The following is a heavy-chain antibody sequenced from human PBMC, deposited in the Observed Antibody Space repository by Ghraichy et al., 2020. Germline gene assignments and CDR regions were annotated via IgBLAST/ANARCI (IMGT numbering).Heavy chain of an antibody. J-gene: IGHJ6*02. CDR1: GYTFTSYG. CDR2: ISAYNGNT. Sequence: ASVKVSCKASGYTFTSYGISWVRQAPGQGLEWMGWISAYNGNTNYAQKLQGRVTMTTDTSTSTAYMELRSLRSDDTAVYYCASAMVCSSTSCYHYCYYGMDVWSLGPRVTVSS. CDR3: ASAMVCSSTSCYHYCYYGMDV. D-gene: IGHD2-2*01. V-gene: IGHV1-18*01.